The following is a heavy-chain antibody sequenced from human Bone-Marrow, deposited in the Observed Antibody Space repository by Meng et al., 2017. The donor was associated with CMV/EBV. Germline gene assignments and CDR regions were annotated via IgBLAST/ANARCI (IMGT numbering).Heavy chain of an antibody. CDR1: GYTFTSYG. J-gene: IGHJ5*02. CDR2: ISAYNGNT. CDR3: ARDWRDCGGDCSHESWFDP. Sequence: ASVKVSCKASGYTFTSYGISWVRQAPGQGLEWMGWISAYNGNTNYAQKLQGRVTMTTDTSTSTAYMELRSLRSDDTAVYYWARDWRDCGGDCSHESWFDPWGQGTLVTVSS. D-gene: IGHD2-21*01. V-gene: IGHV1-18*01.